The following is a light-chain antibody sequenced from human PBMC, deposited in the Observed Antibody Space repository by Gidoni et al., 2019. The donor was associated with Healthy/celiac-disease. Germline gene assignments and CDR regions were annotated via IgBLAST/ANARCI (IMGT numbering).Light chain of an antibody. Sequence: DIQMTQSPSSLSASVGHRVTITCQVSQDISNYLNWYQQKPGKAPKHLISDASNLETGVPSRFSGSGCGTDFTFTIRSLQPEDMATYYCQQYDNLPFTFGPGTKVDIK. CDR2: DAS. CDR1: QDISNY. V-gene: IGKV1-33*01. J-gene: IGKJ3*01. CDR3: QQYDNLPFT.